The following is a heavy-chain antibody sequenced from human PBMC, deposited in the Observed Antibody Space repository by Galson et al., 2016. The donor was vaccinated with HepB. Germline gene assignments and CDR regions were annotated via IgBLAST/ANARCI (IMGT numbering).Heavy chain of an antibody. Sequence: SLRLSCAASAFAFSDYYMSWIRQAPGKGLGWVSYIRSSSSYTNYADSVKGRFTISRDNAKNSLYLQMNSLRAEDTAVYYCARDNTGSHGSGFDYWGQGTLVTVSS. CDR2: IRSSSSYT. J-gene: IGHJ4*02. D-gene: IGHD2-15*01. CDR1: AFAFSDYY. CDR3: ARDNTGSHGSGFDY. V-gene: IGHV3-11*06.